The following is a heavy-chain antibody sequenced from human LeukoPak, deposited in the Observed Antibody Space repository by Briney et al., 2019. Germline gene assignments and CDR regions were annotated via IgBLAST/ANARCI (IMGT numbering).Heavy chain of an antibody. J-gene: IGHJ4*02. CDR2: INSDGTNT. CDR1: GFTFSSLW. Sequence: PGGSLRLSCAASGFTFSSLWMQWVSHAAGKGLVWVSHINSDGTNTKYAVSVKGRFTISRDNAKNTLSLQMNSLRAEDTAVYYCARGAPLGGNWGQGTLVTVSS. CDR3: ARGAPLGGN. V-gene: IGHV3-74*03.